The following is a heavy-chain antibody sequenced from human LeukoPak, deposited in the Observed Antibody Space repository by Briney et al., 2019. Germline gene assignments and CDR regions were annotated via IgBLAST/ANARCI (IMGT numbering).Heavy chain of an antibody. J-gene: IGHJ4*02. Sequence: GGSLRLSCAASGFTFSSYGMHWVRQAPGKGLEWVAFIRYDGSNKYYADSVKGRFTISRDNSKNTLYLQMNSLRAEDTDVYYCAKVPGTSGYYLSLDYWGQGTLVTVSS. CDR3: AKVPGTSGYYLSLDY. CDR1: GFTFSSYG. V-gene: IGHV3-30*02. D-gene: IGHD3-22*01. CDR2: IRYDGSNK.